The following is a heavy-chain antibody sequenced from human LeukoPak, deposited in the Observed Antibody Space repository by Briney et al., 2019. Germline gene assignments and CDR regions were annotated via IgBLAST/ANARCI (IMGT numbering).Heavy chain of an antibody. CDR1: GFTFSSYA. J-gene: IGHJ5*02. V-gene: IGHV3-23*01. CDR2: ISGSGGST. CDR3: AKDQVREMLWFGELSRYNWFDP. Sequence: PGGSLRLSCAASGFTFSSYAMSWVCQAPGKGLEWVSAISGSGGSTYYADSVKGRFTISRDNSKNTLYLQMNSLRAEDTAVYYCAKDQVREMLWFGELSRYNWFDPWGQGTLVTVSS. D-gene: IGHD3-10*01.